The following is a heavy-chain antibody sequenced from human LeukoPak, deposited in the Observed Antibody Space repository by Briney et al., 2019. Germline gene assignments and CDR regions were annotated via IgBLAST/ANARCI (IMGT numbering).Heavy chain of an antibody. CDR1: GGSISSYY. J-gene: IGHJ6*03. CDR2: IYYSGST. Sequence: KPSETLSLTCTVSGGSISSYYWSWIRQPPGKGLEWIGYIYYSGSTNYNPSLKSRVTISVDTSKNQFSLKLSSVAAADTAVYYCARGKKITVVRGVIRNYYYYYTDVWGKGTTVTVSS. V-gene: IGHV4-59*01. D-gene: IGHD3-10*01. CDR3: ARGKKITVVRGVIRNYYYYYTDV.